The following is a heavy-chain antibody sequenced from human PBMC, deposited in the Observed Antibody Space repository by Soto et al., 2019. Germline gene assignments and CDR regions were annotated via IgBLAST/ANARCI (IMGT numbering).Heavy chain of an antibody. Sequence: PSETLSLTCTVSGGSISSSSYYWGWIRQPPGKGLEWIGSIYYSGSTYYNPSLKSRVTISVDTSKNQFSLKLSSVTAADKAEYYCARHSYGDARWFDPWGQGTLVTVSS. D-gene: IGHD4-17*01. J-gene: IGHJ5*02. CDR2: IYYSGST. CDR1: GGSISSSSYY. CDR3: ARHSYGDARWFDP. V-gene: IGHV4-39*01.